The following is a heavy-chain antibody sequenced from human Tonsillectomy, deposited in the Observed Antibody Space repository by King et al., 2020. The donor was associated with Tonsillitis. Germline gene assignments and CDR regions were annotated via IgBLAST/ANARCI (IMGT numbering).Heavy chain of an antibody. CDR2: IKEDGSET. V-gene: IGHV3-7*01. CDR1: GFTFNSYW. CDR3: VRGTTIPGTDY. Sequence: VQLVESGGGLVQPGGSLRLSCAASGFTFNSYWMNWFRQAPGKGLEWVANIKEDGSETYYVGSVRGRFTISRDHANNALSLQMNSLRAEDTAVYYCVRGTTIPGTDYWGQGTLVIVSS. J-gene: IGHJ4*02. D-gene: IGHD2/OR15-2a*01.